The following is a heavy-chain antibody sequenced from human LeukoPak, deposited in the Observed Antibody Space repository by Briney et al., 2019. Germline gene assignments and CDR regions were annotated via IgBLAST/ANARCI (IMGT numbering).Heavy chain of an antibody. CDR1: GGTFSSYA. CDR3: ARLPGWLQPYYFVY. D-gene: IGHD5-24*01. J-gene: IGHJ4*02. V-gene: IGHV1-69*13. CDR2: IIPIFGTA. Sequence: ASVKVSCKASGGTFSSYAISWVRQAPGQGLEWVGGIIPIFGTANYAQKFQGRVTITADESTSTAYMELSSLRSEDTAVYYCARLPGWLQPYYFVYWGQGTLVTVSS.